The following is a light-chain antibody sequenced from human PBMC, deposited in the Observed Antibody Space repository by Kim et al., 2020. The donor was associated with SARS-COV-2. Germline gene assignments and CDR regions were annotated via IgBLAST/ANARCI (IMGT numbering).Light chain of an antibody. V-gene: IGKV1-5*03. J-gene: IGKJ2*01. CDR1: QTVSSR. CDR2: EAS. CDR3: QQYNDYAAT. Sequence: SSSVGDSPTMTCRASQTVSSRMAWYQQKPGKVPTLLIYEASTLETGVPSRFSGSRSGTEFTLTIRSLQPDDFATYYCQQYNDYAATFGQGTKLEIK.